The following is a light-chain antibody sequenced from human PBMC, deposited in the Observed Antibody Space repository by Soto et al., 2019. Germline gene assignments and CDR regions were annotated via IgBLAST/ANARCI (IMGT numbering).Light chain of an antibody. J-gene: IGLJ2*01. CDR2: EVS. V-gene: IGLV2-23*02. Sequence: QSALTQPASVSGSPGQSITISCTGTSSDVGSHNFVSWYQQHPGKVPQLMIYEVSKRPSGVSNRFSGSKSGNTASLTISGLQAEDEADYYCYSYIGTISFGGGTKLPS. CDR1: SSDVGSHNF. CDR3: YSYIGTIS.